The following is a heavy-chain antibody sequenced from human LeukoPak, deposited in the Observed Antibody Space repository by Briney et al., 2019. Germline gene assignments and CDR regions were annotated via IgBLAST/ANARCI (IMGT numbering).Heavy chain of an antibody. CDR2: IVVGTGNT. Sequence: TSVKVSCKASGFTFTSSGMQWVRQARGQRLEWIAWIVVGTGNTNYAQKFQERVTITRDMSTSTAYMELSSLRSEDTAVYYCAADLSYSSGWYYFDYWGQGTLVTVSS. CDR1: GFTFTSSG. D-gene: IGHD6-19*01. CDR3: AADLSYSSGWYYFDY. V-gene: IGHV1-58*02. J-gene: IGHJ4*02.